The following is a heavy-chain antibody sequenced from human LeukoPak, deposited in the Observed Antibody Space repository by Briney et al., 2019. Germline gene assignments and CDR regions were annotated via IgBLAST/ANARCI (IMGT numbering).Heavy chain of an antibody. J-gene: IGHJ6*02. CDR3: ARQKWEQQGRDYYFNGLDV. CDR1: IGSISSSKW. V-gene: IGHV4-4*02. Sequence: SETLSVNRSVSIGSISSSKWWSWVRQSPVKGLEWIGEIYLYGTTNYNPSFTSRVTMSVDRSRNQFSLKLTSVTAADTAVYYCARQKWEQQGRDYYFNGLDVWGPGTTVIVSS. D-gene: IGHD1/OR15-1a*01. CDR2: IYLYGTT.